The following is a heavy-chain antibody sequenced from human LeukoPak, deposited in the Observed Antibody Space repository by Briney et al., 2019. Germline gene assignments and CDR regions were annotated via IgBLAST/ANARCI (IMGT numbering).Heavy chain of an antibody. CDR1: GYSFTSYW. CDR2: IDPSDSYT. Sequence: GESLQISCKGSGYSFTSYWISWVRQMPGKGLEWMGRIDPSDSYTNYSPSFQGHVTISADKSISTAYLQWSSLKASDTAMYYCAREGGVRDWFDPWGQGTLVTVSS. D-gene: IGHD3-16*01. V-gene: IGHV5-10-1*01. J-gene: IGHJ5*02. CDR3: AREGGVRDWFDP.